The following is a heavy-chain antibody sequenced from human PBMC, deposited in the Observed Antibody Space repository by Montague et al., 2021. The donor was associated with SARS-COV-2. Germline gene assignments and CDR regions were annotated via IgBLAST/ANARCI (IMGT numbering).Heavy chain of an antibody. J-gene: IGHJ4*02. CDR2: ISFDGTNK. V-gene: IGHV3-30-3*01. CDR3: ARDQGGYSYNDY. CDR1: GFTFTSYA. Sequence: SLRLSCAASGFTFTSYAMHWVLQAPGKGLEWVAVISFDGTNKYYTDSVKGRFTISRDNSKNTLYLQMHSVRPEDTAVYYCARDQGGYSYNDYWGQGTLVTVSS. D-gene: IGHD5-18*01.